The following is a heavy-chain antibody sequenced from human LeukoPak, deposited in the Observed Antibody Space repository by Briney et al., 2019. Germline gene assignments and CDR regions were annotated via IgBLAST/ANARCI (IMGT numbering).Heavy chain of an antibody. CDR2: ISGSGGST. CDR1: GFTFSSYA. CDR3: AKDEVGIVVVTQYYYYYGMDV. D-gene: IGHD3-22*01. V-gene: IGHV3-23*01. J-gene: IGHJ6*02. Sequence: PGGSLRLSCAASGFTFSSYAMSWVRQAPGKGLEWVSAISGSGGSTYYADSVKGRFTISRDNSKSTLYLQMNSLRAEDTAVYCCAKDEVGIVVVTQYYYYYGMDVWGQGTTVTVSS.